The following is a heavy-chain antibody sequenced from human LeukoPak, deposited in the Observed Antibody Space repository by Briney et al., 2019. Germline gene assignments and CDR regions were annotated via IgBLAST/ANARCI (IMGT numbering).Heavy chain of an antibody. D-gene: IGHD3-10*01. CDR1: GYTFTSYA. CDR2: INAGNGNT. J-gene: IGHJ6*04. CDR3: ARALLWFGELLGDYYYGMDV. V-gene: IGHV1-3*01. Sequence: ASVKVSCKASGYTFTSYAMHWVRQAPGQRLEWMGWINAGNGNTKYSQKFQGRVTITRDTSASTAYMEPSSLRSEDTAVYYCARALLWFGELLGDYYYGMDVWGKGTTVTVSS.